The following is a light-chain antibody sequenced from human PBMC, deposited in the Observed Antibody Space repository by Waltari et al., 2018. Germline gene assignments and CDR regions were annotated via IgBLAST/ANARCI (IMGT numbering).Light chain of an antibody. CDR2: DDS. J-gene: IGLJ3*02. CDR1: NIGSKS. V-gene: IGLV3-21*02. CDR3: QVGDSSSDHWL. Sequence: SYVLPQPPSVSVAPGQTATITCGGDNIGSKSVHWYQKKPGQAPVLVIFDDSDRPSGIPERLSCSNSDNTATRSINRVEAGDEADYYCQVGDSSSDHWLFGGGTELTVL.